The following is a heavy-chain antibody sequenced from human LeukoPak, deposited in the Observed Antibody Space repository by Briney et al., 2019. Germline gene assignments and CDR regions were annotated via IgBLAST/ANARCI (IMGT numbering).Heavy chain of an antibody. CDR2: FDPEDGQK. Sequence: ASVKVSCKVSGYSATQLSMHWVRQIPGKGLEWMGGFDPEDGQKIYAQKFQGRVTMTDYTSTDTAYIEVSGLRSDDTAVYFCATTFRATDGDYYGMDVWGQGTTVTVSS. CDR3: ATTFRATDGDYYGMDV. V-gene: IGHV1-24*01. J-gene: IGHJ6*02. D-gene: IGHD2/OR15-2a*01. CDR1: GYSATQLS.